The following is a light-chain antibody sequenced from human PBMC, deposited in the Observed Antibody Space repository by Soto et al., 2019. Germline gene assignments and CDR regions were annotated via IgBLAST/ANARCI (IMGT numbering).Light chain of an antibody. J-gene: IGLJ3*02. CDR1: SGSIASNY. CDR3: QSYDSSNWV. Sequence: NFMLTQPHSVSESPGKTVTCSCTRSSGSIASNYVQWYQQRPGSSPTTVIYEDNQRPSGVPDRFSGSIDSSSNSASLTISGLKTEDEADYYCQSYDSSNWVFGGGTKVTVL. V-gene: IGLV6-57*01. CDR2: EDN.